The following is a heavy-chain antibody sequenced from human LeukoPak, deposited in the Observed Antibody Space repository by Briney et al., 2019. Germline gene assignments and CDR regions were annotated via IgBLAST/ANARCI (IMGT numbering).Heavy chain of an antibody. Sequence: GSLRLSCVASGFTFSRNGMHWVRQAPGKGLEWVTFIQYDGSKKYYADSVKGRFTISRDNSKNTLYLEMNSLRAEDTAVYYCAKDIGSYYDYWGQGILVTVSS. CDR3: AKDIGSYYDY. CDR1: GFTFSRNG. CDR2: IQYDGSKK. V-gene: IGHV3-30*02. J-gene: IGHJ4*02. D-gene: IGHD3-10*01.